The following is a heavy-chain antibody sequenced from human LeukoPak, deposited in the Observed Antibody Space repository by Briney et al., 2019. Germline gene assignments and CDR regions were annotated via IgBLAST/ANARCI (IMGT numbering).Heavy chain of an antibody. V-gene: IGHV3-53*04. D-gene: IGHD6-13*01. CDR2: IYSGGST. Sequence: PGGSLRLSCAASGFTVSSNYMSWVRQAPGKGLEWVSVIYSGGSTYYADSVKGRFTISRHNSKNTLYLQMNSLRAEDTAVYYCARESSSWYRAYDYWGQGTLVTVSS. J-gene: IGHJ4*02. CDR1: GFTVSSNY. CDR3: ARESSSWYRAYDY.